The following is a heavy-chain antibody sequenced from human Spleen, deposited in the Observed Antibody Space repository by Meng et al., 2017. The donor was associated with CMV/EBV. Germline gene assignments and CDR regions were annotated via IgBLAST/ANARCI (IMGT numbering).Heavy chain of an antibody. CDR3: ARDGEYSGYEEFDP. CDR2: INPNSGGT. CDR1: GGTFSSYA. Sequence: ASVKVSCKASGGTFSSYAISWVRQAPGQGLEWMGWINPNSGGTNYAQKFQGRVTMTRDTSISTAYMELSRLRSDDTAVYYCARDGEYSGYEEFDPWGQGTLVTVSS. D-gene: IGHD5-12*01. J-gene: IGHJ5*02. V-gene: IGHV1-2*02.